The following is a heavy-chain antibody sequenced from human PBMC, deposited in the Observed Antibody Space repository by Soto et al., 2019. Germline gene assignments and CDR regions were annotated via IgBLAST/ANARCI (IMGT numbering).Heavy chain of an antibody. V-gene: IGHV1-69*13. Sequence: GASVKVSCKSSGGTFSSSPIAWVRQAPGQGLEWMGAIAPVFNIAKYARKFQGRVTITADESTTTAYLEMSSLTSDDTAIYYCAREELGHFLPEINWFDPWGQGTLVTVSS. CDR1: GGTFSSSP. CDR2: IAPVFNIA. J-gene: IGHJ5*02. D-gene: IGHD1-26*01. CDR3: AREELGHFLPEINWFDP.